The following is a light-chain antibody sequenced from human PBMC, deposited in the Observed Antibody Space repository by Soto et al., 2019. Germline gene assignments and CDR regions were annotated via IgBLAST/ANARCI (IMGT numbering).Light chain of an antibody. Sequence: SALTQPASVSGSPGQSITISCTGTSSDVGGYSSVSWYQHHPGKAPKLMIYDVSNRPSGVSNRFSGSKSGNTASLTISGLQVEDEADYYCSSYTSSSTLVFGTGTKVTVL. CDR1: SSDVGGYSS. CDR3: SSYTSSSTLV. V-gene: IGLV2-14*03. CDR2: DVS. J-gene: IGLJ1*01.